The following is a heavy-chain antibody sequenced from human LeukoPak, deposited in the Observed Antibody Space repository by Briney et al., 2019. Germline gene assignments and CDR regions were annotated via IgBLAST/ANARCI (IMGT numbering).Heavy chain of an antibody. CDR3: AKRGVVIRVILVGFHKEAYYFDS. J-gene: IGHJ4*02. D-gene: IGHD3-22*01. CDR2: ISDSGGRT. Sequence: PTGGSLRLSCAVSGLTLSNYGMSWVRQAPGKGLEWVAGISDSGGRTNYADSVKGRFTISRDNPKNTLYLQMNSLRAEDTAVYFCAKRGVVIRVILVGFHKEAYYFDSWGQGALVTVSS. V-gene: IGHV3-23*01. CDR1: GLTLSNYG.